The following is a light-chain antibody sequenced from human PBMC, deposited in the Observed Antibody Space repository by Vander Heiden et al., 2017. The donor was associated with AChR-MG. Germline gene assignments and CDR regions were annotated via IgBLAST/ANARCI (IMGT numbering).Light chain of an antibody. CDR3: QQDEDLWT. CDR2: DAS. V-gene: IGKV3-15*01. J-gene: IGKJ1*01. Sequence: EIIMTQSPDTLSVSPGERAILSCRASKSVGRNLAWYQQKPGQAPSLLIYDASTRAYNIPARFNGSGSGTEFTLTIRRPQSEDFAVYYWQQDEDLWTFGQGTKVDVK. CDR1: KSVGRN.